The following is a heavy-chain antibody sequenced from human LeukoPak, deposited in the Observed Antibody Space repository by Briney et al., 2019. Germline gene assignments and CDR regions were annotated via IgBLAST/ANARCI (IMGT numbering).Heavy chain of an antibody. CDR1: GGSISSSSYY. Sequence: SETLSLTCTVSGGSISSSSYYWGWIRQPPGKGLEWIGSIYYSGSTYYNPSLKSRVTISVDTSKNQFSLKLSSVTAADTAVYYCARQRELWLLTWFDPWGQGTLVTVSS. V-gene: IGHV4-39*01. J-gene: IGHJ5*02. CDR3: ARQRELWLLTWFDP. D-gene: IGHD5-18*01. CDR2: IYYSGST.